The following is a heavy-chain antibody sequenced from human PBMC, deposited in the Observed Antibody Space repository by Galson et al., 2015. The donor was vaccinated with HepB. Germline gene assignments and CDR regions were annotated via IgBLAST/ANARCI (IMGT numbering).Heavy chain of an antibody. Sequence: SLRLSCAASGFTFSSYGMHWVRQAPGKGLEWVAVISYDGSNKYYADSVKGRFTISRDNSKNTLYLQMNSLRAEDTAVYYCAKDGGARWELRGSGFDYWGQGTLVTVSS. D-gene: IGHD1-26*01. CDR2: ISYDGSNK. CDR3: AKDGGARWELRGSGFDY. V-gene: IGHV3-30*18. J-gene: IGHJ4*02. CDR1: GFTFSSYG.